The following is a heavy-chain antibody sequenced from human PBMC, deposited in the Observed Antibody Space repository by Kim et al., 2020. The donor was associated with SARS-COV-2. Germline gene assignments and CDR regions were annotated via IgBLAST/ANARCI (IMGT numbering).Heavy chain of an antibody. V-gene: IGHV4-59*01. J-gene: IGHJ3*02. D-gene: IGHD3-9*01. CDR2: IYYSGST. Sequence: SETLSLTCTVSGGSISSYYWSWIRQPPGKGLEWIGYIYYSGSTNYNPSLKSRVTISVDTSKNQFSLKLSSVTAADTAVYYCARGRLLRYFDEEFWRQEVPDAFDIWGQGTMVTVSS. CDR3: ARGRLLRYFDEEFWRQEVPDAFDI. CDR1: GGSISSYY.